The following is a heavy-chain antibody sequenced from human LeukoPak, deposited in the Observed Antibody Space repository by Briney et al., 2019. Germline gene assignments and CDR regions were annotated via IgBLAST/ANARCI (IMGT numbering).Heavy chain of an antibody. CDR3: ARDGAGLDYGDYGIYGMDV. J-gene: IGHJ6*02. CDR2: IWYDGSNK. V-gene: IGHV3-33*01. D-gene: IGHD4-17*01. CDR1: GFTFSSYG. Sequence: GGSLRLSCAASGFTFSSYGMDWVRQAPGKGLEWVAVIWYDGSNKYYADSVKGRFTISRDNSKNTLYLQMNSLRAEDTAVYYCARDGAGLDYGDYGIYGMDVWGQGTTVTVSS.